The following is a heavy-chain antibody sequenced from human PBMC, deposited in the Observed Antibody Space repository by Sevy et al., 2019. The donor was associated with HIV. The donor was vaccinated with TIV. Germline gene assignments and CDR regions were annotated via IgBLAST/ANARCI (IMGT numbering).Heavy chain of an antibody. D-gene: IGHD2-15*01. CDR2: ISYDGSNK. J-gene: IGHJ4*02. Sequence: GGSLRLSCAASGFTFSSYAMHWVRQAPGKGLEWVAVISYDGSNKYYADSVKGRFTISRDNSKNTLYLEMNSLGTEDTAVYYCARDQGAVVIVAATLFEYWGQGTLVTVSS. V-gene: IGHV3-30*04. CDR3: ARDQGAVVIVAATLFEY. CDR1: GFTFSSYA.